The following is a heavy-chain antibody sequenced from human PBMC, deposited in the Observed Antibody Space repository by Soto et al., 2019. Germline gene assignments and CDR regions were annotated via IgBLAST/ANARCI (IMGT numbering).Heavy chain of an antibody. J-gene: IGHJ4*02. Sequence: SVKVSCKASGGTFSIYAISCVRQAPVQGLEWMGGIIPIFGTANYAQKFQGRVTITADESTSTAYMELTSVTAEDTAVYYCARAEVPAAIKNWGQGTLVTVSS. CDR1: GGTFSIYA. CDR2: IIPIFGTA. V-gene: IGHV1-69*13. CDR3: ARAEVPAAIKN. D-gene: IGHD2-2*02.